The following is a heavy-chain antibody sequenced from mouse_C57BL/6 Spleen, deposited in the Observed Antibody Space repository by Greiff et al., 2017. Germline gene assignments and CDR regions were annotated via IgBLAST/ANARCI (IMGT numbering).Heavy chain of an antibody. Sequence: VQLQQSGAELVKPGASVKLSCTASGFNIKDYYMHWVKQRTEQGLAWIGRIDPEYGETKYAPTFQGKATITADTSSNTAYLQLSSLTSEDTDVYYCARKDSSGYALFDYWGKGTTLTVSS. CDR2: IDPEYGET. V-gene: IGHV14-2*01. CDR3: ARKDSSGYALFDY. J-gene: IGHJ2*01. CDR1: GFNIKDYY. D-gene: IGHD3-2*02.